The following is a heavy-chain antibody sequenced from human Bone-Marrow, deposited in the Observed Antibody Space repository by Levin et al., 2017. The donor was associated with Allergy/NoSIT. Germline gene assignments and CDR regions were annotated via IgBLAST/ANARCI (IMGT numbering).Heavy chain of an antibody. J-gene: IGHJ6*02. D-gene: IGHD3-16*01. CDR1: GDSVSSARYF. V-gene: IGHV4-61*01. CDR2: IYYNGNT. CDR3: ARDGVYYYGMDV. Sequence: SETLSLTCTVSGDSVSSARYFWTWVRQAPGRKLEWLGYIYYNGNTKYNPSLKSRVTMSVDTSKSQFSLRLTSVNAADTAIYYCARDGVYYYGMDVWGRGTTVIVS.